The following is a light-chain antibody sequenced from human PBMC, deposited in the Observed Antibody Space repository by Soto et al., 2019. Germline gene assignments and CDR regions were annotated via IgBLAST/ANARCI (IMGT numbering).Light chain of an antibody. Sequence: DIQMTQSPSTLSASVGDRVTITCRASQSISTWLAWYQQKPGRAPELLIYDVSSLQSGVPSRFSGSGSGTEFTLPISSLQPDDFATYYCQQYNSYSYTFGQGTKLEIK. CDR3: QQYNSYSYT. V-gene: IGKV1-5*01. J-gene: IGKJ2*01. CDR2: DVS. CDR1: QSISTW.